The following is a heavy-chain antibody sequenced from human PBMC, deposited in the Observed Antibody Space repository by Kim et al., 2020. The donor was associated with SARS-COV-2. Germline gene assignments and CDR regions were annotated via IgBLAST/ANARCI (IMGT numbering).Heavy chain of an antibody. D-gene: IGHD6-13*01. CDR3: TRGTGVGTRGPDY. CDR2: IKQDGSET. J-gene: IGHJ4*02. CDR1: GFTFSTYW. V-gene: IGHV3-7*01. Sequence: GGSLRLSCAASGFTFSTYWMTWVRQAPGKGLAWVASIKQDGSETYPVDSVKGRFTISRDNAKNSLYLQMNGLRADDTAVYYCTRGTGVGTRGPDYWGQG.